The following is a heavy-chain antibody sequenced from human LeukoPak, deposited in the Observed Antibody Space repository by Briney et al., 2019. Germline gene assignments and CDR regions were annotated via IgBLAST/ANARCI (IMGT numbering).Heavy chain of an antibody. J-gene: IGHJ4*02. CDR1: GFTFSSYG. D-gene: IGHD6-19*01. Sequence: GGSLRLSCAAPGFTFSSYGMHWVRQVPGKGLEWVAVIWYDGSNKYYADSVKGRFTISRDNSKNTLYLQMNSLRAEDTAVYYCARDKYSSGWFYFDYWGQGTLVTVSS. V-gene: IGHV3-33*01. CDR2: IWYDGSNK. CDR3: ARDKYSSGWFYFDY.